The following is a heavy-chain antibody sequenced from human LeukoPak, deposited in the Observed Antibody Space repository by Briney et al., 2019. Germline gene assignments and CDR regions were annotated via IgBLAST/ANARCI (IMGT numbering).Heavy chain of an antibody. CDR1: GFTFSSYG. D-gene: IGHD6-13*01. CDR3: ARVATAAGIGDAFDT. CDR2: IWYDGSNK. J-gene: IGHJ3*02. V-gene: IGHV3-33*01. Sequence: PGGSLRLSCAASGFTFSSYGMHWVRQAPGKGLEWVAVIWYDGSNKYYADSVKGRFTISRDNSKNTLYLQMNSLRAEDTAVYYCARVATAAGIGDAFDTWGQGTMVTVSS.